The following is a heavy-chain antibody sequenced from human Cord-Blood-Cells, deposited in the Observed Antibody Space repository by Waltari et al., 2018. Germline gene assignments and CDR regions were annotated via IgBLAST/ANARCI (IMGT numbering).Heavy chain of an antibody. CDR1: GFTFSRYR. CDR2: ISSSSSYI. Sequence: EVQLVESGGGLVKPGGSLRLSCAASGFTFSRYRMTWVRQAPGKGLEWVSTISSSSSYIYYADSVKGRFTISRDNAKNSLYLQMNSLRAEDTAVYYCARPYYDFWSGYYYFDYWGQGTLVTVSS. J-gene: IGHJ4*02. V-gene: IGHV3-21*01. CDR3: ARPYYDFWSGYYYFDY. D-gene: IGHD3-3*01.